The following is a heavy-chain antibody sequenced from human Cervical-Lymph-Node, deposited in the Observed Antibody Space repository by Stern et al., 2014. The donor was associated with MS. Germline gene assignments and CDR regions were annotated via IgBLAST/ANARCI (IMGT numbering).Heavy chain of an antibody. Sequence: VQLVQSGAELIRPGESLKISCKGSGFKFSIYWIAWVRQMPGKGLELMGIIYPWYSETGYSPSFQGQVTMSADRSASTAYLQWSSLNASGTAMYFCARQTTAWASDVWGQGTLVTVSS. D-gene: IGHD1-14*01. CDR1: GFKFSIYW. J-gene: IGHJ4*02. CDR3: ARQTTAWASDV. V-gene: IGHV5-51*01. CDR2: IYPWYSET.